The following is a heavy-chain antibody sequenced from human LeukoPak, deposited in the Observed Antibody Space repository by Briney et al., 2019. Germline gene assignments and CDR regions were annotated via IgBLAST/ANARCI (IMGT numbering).Heavy chain of an antibody. CDR1: GGSISSYF. V-gene: IGHV4-59*01. CDR3: AKASVTTAVLFDS. CDR2: MSNTGIT. J-gene: IGHJ4*02. D-gene: IGHD4-23*01. Sequence: PSETQSLTCTVSGGSISSYFWNWIRQPPGQGLEWIGYMSNTGITKYNPSLKSRVTISADTSKNQFSLNLNSVTAADTAVYYCAKASVTTAVLFDSWGQGTLVAVSS.